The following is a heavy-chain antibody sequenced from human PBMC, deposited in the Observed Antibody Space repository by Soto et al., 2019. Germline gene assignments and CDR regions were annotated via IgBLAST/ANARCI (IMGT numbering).Heavy chain of an antibody. D-gene: IGHD7-27*01. CDR2: ISYDGSNK. CDR3: AKDLLGPGRAYGMDV. V-gene: IGHV3-30*18. J-gene: IGHJ6*02. Sequence: QVQLVESGGGVVQPGRSLRLSCAASGFTFSSYGMHWVRQAPGKGLEWVAVISYDGSNKYYADSVNGRFTISRDNSKNSLYLQMNRLRAEDTAVYYCAKDLLGPGRAYGMDVWGQGTTVTVSS. CDR1: GFTFSSYG.